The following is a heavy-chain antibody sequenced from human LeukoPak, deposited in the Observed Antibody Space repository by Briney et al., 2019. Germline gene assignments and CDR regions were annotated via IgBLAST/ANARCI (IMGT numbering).Heavy chain of an antibody. CDR3: ARDDPRSGSYSPDS. Sequence: SETLSLTCAVYGGSFSDYYWTWIRQPPGKGLDWIGEITHGGSTNYNPSLKSRVTISVDTSKNQISLTLRSVTAADTAIYFCARDDPRSGSYSPDSWGRGLKVTVSS. V-gene: IGHV4-34*01. D-gene: IGHD1-26*01. CDR2: ITHGGST. J-gene: IGHJ4*02. CDR1: GGSFSDYY.